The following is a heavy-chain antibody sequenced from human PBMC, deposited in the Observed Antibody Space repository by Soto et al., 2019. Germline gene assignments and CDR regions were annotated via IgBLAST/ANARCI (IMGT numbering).Heavy chain of an antibody. CDR1: GVRVYISA. V-gene: IGHV3-73*01. J-gene: IGHJ2*01. Sequence: LGCASCGVRVYISAMAVVRKESGKGLEWVGRIRSKANNYATAYAASVKGRFTISRDDSKNTAYLQMNSLKTEDTAVYYCTRHALQYCGGDCYLLPYFDLWGRGTLVTVSS. CDR3: TRHALQYCGGDCYLLPYFDL. CDR2: IRSKANNYAT. D-gene: IGHD2-21*02.